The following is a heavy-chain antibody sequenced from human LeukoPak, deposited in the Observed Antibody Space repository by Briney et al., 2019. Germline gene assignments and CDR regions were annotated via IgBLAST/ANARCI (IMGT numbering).Heavy chain of an antibody. J-gene: IGHJ5*02. V-gene: IGHV4-34*01. CDR1: GGSFSGYY. D-gene: IGHD1-26*01. CDR3: ARGIRNSGSYYR. CDR2: INHSGST. Sequence: SETLSLTCAVYGGSFSGYYWSWLRQPPGKGLEWTGEINHSGSTNYNPSLKSRVTISVDTSKNQFSLKLSSVTAADTAVYYCARGIRNSGSYYRWGQGTLVTVSS.